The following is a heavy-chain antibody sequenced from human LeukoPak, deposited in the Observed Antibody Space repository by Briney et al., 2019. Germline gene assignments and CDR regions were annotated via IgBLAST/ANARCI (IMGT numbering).Heavy chain of an antibody. J-gene: IGHJ3*01. CDR2: ISSSSSYI. Sequence: GGSLRLSCAASGFTFSSYSMNWVRQAPGKGLEWVSSISSSSSYIYYADSVKGRFTIPRDNAKNSLYLQMNSLRAEDTAVYYCAKSTYYYDTFVNAFDFWGQGTVVTVSS. CDR3: AKSTYYYDTFVNAFDF. D-gene: IGHD3-22*01. V-gene: IGHV3-21*01. CDR1: GFTFSSYS.